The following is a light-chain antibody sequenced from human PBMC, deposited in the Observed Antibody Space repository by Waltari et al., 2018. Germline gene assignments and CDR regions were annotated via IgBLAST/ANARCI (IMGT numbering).Light chain of an antibody. Sequence: QSALTQPPSASGSPGQSVTISCTGTSSDVGGYDYVSWYQQHPGKAPKLMIYDVSKRPSGVPDRFSGAKSGNTASLTVSVLQADDEADYYGSSYAGINNLVFGGGTKLTVL. J-gene: IGLJ3*02. CDR2: DVS. V-gene: IGLV2-8*01. CDR1: SSDVGGYDY. CDR3: SSYAGINNLV.